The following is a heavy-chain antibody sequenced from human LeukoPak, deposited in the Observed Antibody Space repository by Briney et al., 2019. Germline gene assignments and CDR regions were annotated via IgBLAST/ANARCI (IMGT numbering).Heavy chain of an antibody. CDR1: RFTFSSYS. CDR2: ISSSSTYI. CDR3: ARLSPHEGYLDY. D-gene: IGHD2-2*01. V-gene: IGHV3-21*01. Sequence: PGGSLRLSCAASRFTFSSYSMNWVRQAPGKGLEWVSFISSSSTYIYYADSVKGRFTISRDNAKNSLYLQMNSLRAEDTAVYYCARLSPHEGYLDYWGQGTLVTVSS. J-gene: IGHJ4*02.